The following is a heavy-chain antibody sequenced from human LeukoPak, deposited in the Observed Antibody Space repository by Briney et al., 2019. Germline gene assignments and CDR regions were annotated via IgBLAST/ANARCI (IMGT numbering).Heavy chain of an antibody. V-gene: IGHV4-30-4*01. CDR1: RGSISSGDYY. CDR3: ALSYVTDAFDI. Sequence: SQTLSLPCTVSRGSISSGDYYWSWFRQPPGKGLEWIEYIYYSGSTYYNPSLKSRVTISVDTSKNQFSLKLSSVTAADTAVYYCALSYVTDAFDIWGQGTMVTVSS. CDR2: IYYSGST. D-gene: IGHD3-16*01. J-gene: IGHJ3*02.